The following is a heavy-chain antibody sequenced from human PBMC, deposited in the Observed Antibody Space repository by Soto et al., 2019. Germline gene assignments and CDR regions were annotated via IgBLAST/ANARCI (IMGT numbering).Heavy chain of an antibody. V-gene: IGHV1-8*01. CDR2: MNPNSGNT. J-gene: IGHJ5*02. Sequence: ASVKVSCXASGYTFTSYDINWVRQATGQGLEWMGWMNPNSGNTGYAQKFQGRVTMTRNTSISTAYMELSSLRSEDTAVYYCARSGQVGNWFDPWGQGTLVTVPQ. CDR3: ARSGQVGNWFDP. CDR1: GYTFTSYD. D-gene: IGHD3-3*01.